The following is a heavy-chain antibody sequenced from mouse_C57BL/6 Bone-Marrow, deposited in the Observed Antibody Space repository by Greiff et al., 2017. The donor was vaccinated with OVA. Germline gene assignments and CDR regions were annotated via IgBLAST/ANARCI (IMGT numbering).Heavy chain of an antibody. J-gene: IGHJ1*03. Sequence: VQLQQSGAELVRPGASVKLSCTASGFNIKDDYMHWVKQSPEQGLEWIGWIDPENGDTDYASKFQGKATITADTSSNTAYLQLSSLTSEDTAVYYCTSTTVVEGYFDDWGTGTTLTVSS. D-gene: IGHD1-1*01. CDR3: TSTTVVEGYFDD. CDR2: IDPENGDT. CDR1: GFNIKDDY. V-gene: IGHV14-4*01.